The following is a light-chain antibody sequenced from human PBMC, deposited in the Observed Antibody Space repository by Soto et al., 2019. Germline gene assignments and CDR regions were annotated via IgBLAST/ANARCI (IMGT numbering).Light chain of an antibody. V-gene: IGKV1-39*01. CDR1: QAISTY. Sequence: DIQMTQSPSSLSASVGDRVTITCRASQAISTYLNWYQQTPGKAPRLLIYAASTLQNGAPSRFSGSGSGTDFTLTISSLQPEDFATYYCQQSSSIPYTFGQGTKLEIK. CDR2: AAS. J-gene: IGKJ2*01. CDR3: QQSSSIPYT.